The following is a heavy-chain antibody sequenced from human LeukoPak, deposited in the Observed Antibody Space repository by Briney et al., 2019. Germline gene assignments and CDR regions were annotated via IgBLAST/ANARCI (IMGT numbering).Heavy chain of an antibody. D-gene: IGHD3-16*01. Sequence: GGSLRLSCAASGFTVSTNCMTWVRQAPGKGLEWVSTIYSGGTTYYADSVMGRFTISRDNAKNSLFLQMNSLRDEDTAVYYCASADVGWGQGTLVTVSS. J-gene: IGHJ4*02. CDR1: GFTVSTNC. V-gene: IGHV3-53*01. CDR2: IYSGGTT. CDR3: ASADVG.